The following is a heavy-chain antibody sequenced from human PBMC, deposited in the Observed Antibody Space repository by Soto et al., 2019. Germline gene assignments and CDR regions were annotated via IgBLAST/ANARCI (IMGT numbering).Heavy chain of an antibody. CDR1: GGSISSSSYY. D-gene: IGHD5-12*01. V-gene: IGHV4-39*01. CDR3: ASLYVEMATIRHFDY. Sequence: SETLSLTCTVSGGSISSSSYYWGWIRQPPGKGLEWIGSIYYSGSTYYNQSLKSRDTISVDTSKNQLSLKLSSVTAADMVVYYCASLYVEMATIRHFDYWGQGTLVTVSS. CDR2: IYYSGST. J-gene: IGHJ4*02.